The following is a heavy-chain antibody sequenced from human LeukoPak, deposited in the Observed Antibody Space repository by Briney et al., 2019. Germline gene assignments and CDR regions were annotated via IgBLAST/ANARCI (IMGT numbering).Heavy chain of an antibody. J-gene: IGHJ5*02. CDR1: GFTFSDYY. V-gene: IGHV3-11*01. CDR3: ARDHSYSSSWYANWFDP. Sequence: GGSLRLSCAASGFTFSDYYMSWIRQAPGKGPEWVSYISSSGHPIYYADSVRGRFTISRDNAKNSLYLQMSSLRAEDTAVYYCARDHSYSSSWYANWFDPWGQGSLVTVSS. CDR2: ISSSGHPI. D-gene: IGHD6-13*01.